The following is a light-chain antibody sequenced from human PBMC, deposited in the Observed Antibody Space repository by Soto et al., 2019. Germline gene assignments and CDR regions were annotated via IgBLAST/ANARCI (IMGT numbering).Light chain of an antibody. J-gene: IGKJ1*01. V-gene: IGKV1-39*01. CDR3: QQSYSTPQP. CDR2: AAS. CDR1: QSISSY. Sequence: DIQMTQSPSSLSASVGDRVTITCRASQSISSYLNWYQQKPGKAPKLLIYAASSLKSGVTSRFSGSGSGTDFTLTIISLHPEDFASYYCQQSYSTPQPFAQGTEADLK.